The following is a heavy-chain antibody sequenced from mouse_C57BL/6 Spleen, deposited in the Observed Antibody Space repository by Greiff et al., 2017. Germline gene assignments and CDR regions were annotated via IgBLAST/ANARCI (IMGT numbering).Heavy chain of an antibody. V-gene: IGHV3-1*01. J-gene: IGHJ3*01. CDR1: GYSITSGYD. Sequence: DVMLVASGPGMVKPSQSLSLTCTVTGYSITSGYDWHWIRHFPGNKLEWMGYISYSGSTNYNPSLKSRISITHDTSKNHFFLKLNSVTTEDTATYYCARERGLLQFAYWGQGTLVTVSA. CDR3: ARERGLLQFAY. CDR2: ISYSGST. D-gene: IGHD2-3*01.